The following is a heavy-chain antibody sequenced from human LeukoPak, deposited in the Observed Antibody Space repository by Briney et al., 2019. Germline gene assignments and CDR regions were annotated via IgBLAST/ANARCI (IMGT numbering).Heavy chain of an antibody. D-gene: IGHD3-9*01. J-gene: IGHJ4*02. CDR2: LSRDSKYI. CDR1: GFTFSSYS. Sequence: GGSLRLSCAASGFTFSSYSMSWVRQAPGKGLEWVSSLSRDSKYIYYADSVKGRFTISRDNAKNSVYLQMSGLRAEDTAVYYCARSTSETGNDYWGQGTLVTVSS. CDR3: ARSTSETGNDY. V-gene: IGHV3-21*01.